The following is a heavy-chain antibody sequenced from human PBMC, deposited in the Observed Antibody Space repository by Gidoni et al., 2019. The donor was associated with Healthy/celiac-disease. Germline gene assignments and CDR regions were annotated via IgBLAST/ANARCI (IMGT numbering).Heavy chain of an antibody. CDR1: GGSFSGYY. J-gene: IGHJ4*02. D-gene: IGHD5-12*01. V-gene: IGHV4-34*01. Sequence: QVQLQQWGAGLLKPSETLSLTCAVYGGSFSGYYWSWIRQPPGKGLEWIGEINHSGSTNYNPSLKSRVTISVDTSKNQFSLKLSSVTAADTAVYYCATHGYNKGGYWGQGTLVTVSS. CDR3: ATHGYNKGGY. CDR2: INHSGST.